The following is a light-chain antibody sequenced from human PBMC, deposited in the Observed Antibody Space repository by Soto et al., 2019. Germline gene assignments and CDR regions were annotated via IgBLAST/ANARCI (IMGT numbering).Light chain of an antibody. J-gene: IGLJ7*01. CDR3: SSYTNINTRACV. CDR2: EVT. Sequence: SVLTQPASVSGSPGQSITISCTGTSGDMGSYNRVSWYQQHPGKAPKLIIYEVTDRPSGVSNRFSGSKSGNTASLTISGLQAEDEAEYYCSSYTNINTRACVFGTGTQLTVL. CDR1: SGDMGSYNR. V-gene: IGLV2-14*01.